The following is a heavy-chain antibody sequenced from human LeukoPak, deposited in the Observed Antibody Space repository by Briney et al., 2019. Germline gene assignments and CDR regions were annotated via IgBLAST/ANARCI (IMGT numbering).Heavy chain of an antibody. V-gene: IGHV3-66*01. Sequence: PGGSLRLSCAASGFTVSSNYMSWVRQAPGKGLEWVSVIYSGGSTYYPDSVKGRFTISRDNSKNTLYLQRNSLRAEDTAVYYCARFQYSSGWYSYYYHYYMDVWGKGTTVTVSS. D-gene: IGHD6-19*01. J-gene: IGHJ6*03. CDR1: GFTVSSNY. CDR3: ARFQYSSGWYSYYYHYYMDV. CDR2: IYSGGST.